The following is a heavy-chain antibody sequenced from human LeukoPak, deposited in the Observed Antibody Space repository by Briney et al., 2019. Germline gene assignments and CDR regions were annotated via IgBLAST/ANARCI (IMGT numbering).Heavy chain of an antibody. J-gene: IGHJ4*02. CDR2: INPNSGGT. V-gene: IGHV1-2*06. CDR1: GYTLTELS. CDR3: ARVRSGYVIDY. Sequence: GASVKVSCKVSGYTLTELSMHWVRQAPGQGLEWMGRINPNSGGTNYAQKFQGRVTMTRDTSISTAYMELSRLRSDDTAVYYCARVRSGYVIDYWGQGTLVTVSS. D-gene: IGHD3-22*01.